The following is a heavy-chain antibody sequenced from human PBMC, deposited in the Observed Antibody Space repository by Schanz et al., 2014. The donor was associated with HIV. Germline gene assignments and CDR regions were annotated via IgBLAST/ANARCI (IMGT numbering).Heavy chain of an antibody. V-gene: IGHV1-69*01. CDR2: IIPIFGTT. CDR3: ASGRFDTVIWWGDAFLI. J-gene: IGHJ3*02. Sequence: QVRLAQSGAEVKRPGASVTVSCMAVGSTFPDLDINWVRQAAGQGLEWMGGIIPIFGTTNYAQKFQGRVTITADESTSTAYMELSSLRSEDTAVYYCASGRFDTVIWWGDAFLIWGRGTMVTVSS. D-gene: IGHD5-18*01. CDR1: GSTFPDLD.